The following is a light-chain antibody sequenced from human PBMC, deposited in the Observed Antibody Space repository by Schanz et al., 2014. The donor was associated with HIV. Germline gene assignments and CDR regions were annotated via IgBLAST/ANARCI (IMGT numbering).Light chain of an antibody. CDR3: QQYDKWPPYT. V-gene: IGKV3-20*01. Sequence: EIVLTQSPGSLSLSPGERATLSCRASQSVSSTHVAWYQQKPGQAPRLVISGASSRAAGFPGRFSASGSGTEFTLTITSLQSEDFALYYCQQYDKWPPYTFGQGTKLDMK. CDR1: QSVSSTH. J-gene: IGKJ2*01. CDR2: GAS.